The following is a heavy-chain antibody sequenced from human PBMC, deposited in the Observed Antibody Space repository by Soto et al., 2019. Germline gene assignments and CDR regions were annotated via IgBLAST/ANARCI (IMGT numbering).Heavy chain of an antibody. J-gene: IGHJ1*01. Sequence: GESETISCQRSGDDFMSYWLGWGRPMPGKGPEWMGTIYPGDSDTTYSPSFQGQVTISVDRSISTAYLQWSSLKASDTAIYYCARPAYDVSGSYYSKDWGEGTLGTGSS. V-gene: IGHV5-51*01. D-gene: IGHD3-10*01. CDR2: IYPGDSDT. CDR3: ARPAYDVSGSYYSKD. CDR1: GDDFMSYW.